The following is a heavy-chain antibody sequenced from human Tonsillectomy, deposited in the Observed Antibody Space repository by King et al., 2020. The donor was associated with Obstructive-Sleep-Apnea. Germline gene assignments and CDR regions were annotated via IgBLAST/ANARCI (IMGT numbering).Heavy chain of an antibody. CDR3: AKSSDGDYVAFDI. CDR2: FSDNDGSP. J-gene: IGHJ3*02. V-gene: IGHV3-23*04. D-gene: IGHD4-17*01. CDR1: GFTLSNYA. Sequence: VQLVESGGGLVQPGGSLRVSCAASGFTLSNYAMSWVRQAPGKGLEWVSGFSDNDGSPYYADSVKGRFTISRDNSKNTLYLQMNSLRVEDTAVYYCAKSSDGDYVAFDIWGQGTMVTVSS.